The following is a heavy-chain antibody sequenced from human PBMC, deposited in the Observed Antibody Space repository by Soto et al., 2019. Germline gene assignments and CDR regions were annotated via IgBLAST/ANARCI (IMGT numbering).Heavy chain of an antibody. CDR2: VNPSGGST. D-gene: IGHD6-13*01. Sequence: ASVNVSCKSSGYTFTDYYMHWVRQAPGQGLEWMGVVNPSGGSTRYSKKFQGRVTMTRDTSTSTVYMELSSLRSDDTAVYYCARAQMKQHLAPDDHWGQGTLVTVSS. J-gene: IGHJ4*02. V-gene: IGHV1-46*01. CDR1: GYTFTDYY. CDR3: ARAQMKQHLAPDDH.